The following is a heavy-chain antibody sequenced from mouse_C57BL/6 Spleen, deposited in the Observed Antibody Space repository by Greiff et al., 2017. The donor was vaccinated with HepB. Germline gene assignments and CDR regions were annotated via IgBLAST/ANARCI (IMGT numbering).Heavy chain of an antibody. J-gene: IGHJ4*01. CDR2: IYPRSGNT. CDR3: ARSPPIYSNYEYGAMDY. D-gene: IGHD2-5*01. Sequence: QVQLQQSGAELARPGASVKLSCKASGYTFTSYGISWVKQRTGQGLEWIGEIYPRSGNTYYNEKFKGKATLTADKSTSTADMELRSLTYEDSAVYFCARSPPIYSNYEYGAMDYWGQGTSVTVSS. CDR1: GYTFTSYG. V-gene: IGHV1-81*01.